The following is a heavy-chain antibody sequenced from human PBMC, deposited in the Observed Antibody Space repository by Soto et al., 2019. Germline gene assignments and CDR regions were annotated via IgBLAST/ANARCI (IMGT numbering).Heavy chain of an antibody. J-gene: IGHJ6*02. V-gene: IGHV3-30*18. CDR3: AKDRQQRLKIAGGGMDV. CDR1: GFTFSSYG. D-gene: IGHD6-25*01. Sequence: GGSLRLSCAASGFTFSSYGMHWVRQAPGKGLEWVAVISYDGSNKYYAESVKGQFTISRDNSKNTLYLQLNTVSAEDTAQYYVAKDRQQRLKIAGGGMDVWGQGTTVTVSS. CDR2: ISYDGSNK.